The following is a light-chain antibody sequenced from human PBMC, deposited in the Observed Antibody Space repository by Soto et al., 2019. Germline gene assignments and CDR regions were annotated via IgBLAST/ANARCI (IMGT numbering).Light chain of an antibody. CDR1: QSLLHSNGYTY. Sequence: DIVMTQSPLSLPVTPGEPASISCRSSQSLLHSNGYTYLDWYLQKPGQSPHLLIYLGSNRASGVPDRFSGSGSGTDFTLKISRVEAEDVGVYYCMQALQTPYTFGQGTKLEIK. J-gene: IGKJ2*01. CDR2: LGS. CDR3: MQALQTPYT. V-gene: IGKV2-28*01.